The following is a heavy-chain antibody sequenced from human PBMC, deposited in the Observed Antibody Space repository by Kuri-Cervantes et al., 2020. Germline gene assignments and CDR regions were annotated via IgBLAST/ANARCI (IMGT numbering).Heavy chain of an antibody. Sequence: LSLTCAASGFTFSSYSMNWVRQAPGKGLEWVSSISSSSSYIYYADSVKGRFTISRDNAKNSLYLQMNSLRAEDTAVYYCARDTSSGSLGYYYYGMDVWGQGTTVTVSS. J-gene: IGHJ6*02. CDR2: ISSSSSYI. CDR1: GFTFSSYS. V-gene: IGHV3-21*01. CDR3: ARDTSSGSLGYYYYGMDV. D-gene: IGHD3-10*01.